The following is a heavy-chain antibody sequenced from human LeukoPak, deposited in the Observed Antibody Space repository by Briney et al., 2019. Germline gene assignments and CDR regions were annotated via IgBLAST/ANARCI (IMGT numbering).Heavy chain of an antibody. CDR2: IYTSGST. J-gene: IGHJ6*03. V-gene: IGHV4-4*07. D-gene: IGHD2-15*01. CDR3: AREPGVPSGSQIYYYMDV. Sequence: SETLSLTCTVSGGSISSYYWSWIRQPAGKGLEWIGRIYTSGSTNYNPSLKSRVTMSVDMSKNQFSLKLSSVTAADTAVCYCAREPGVPSGSQIYYYMDVWGKGTTVTVSS. CDR1: GGSISSYY.